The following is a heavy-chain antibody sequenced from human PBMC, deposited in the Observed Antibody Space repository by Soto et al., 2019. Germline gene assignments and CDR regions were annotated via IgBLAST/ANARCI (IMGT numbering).Heavy chain of an antibody. Sequence: ESGGGLVKPGGSLRLSCAASGFTFSSYSMNWVRQAPGKGLEWVSSISSSSSYIYYADSVKGRFTISRDNAKNSLYLQMNSLRAEDTAVYYCARDLGEQTPTPYYFDYWGQGTLVTVSS. CDR2: ISSSSSYI. V-gene: IGHV3-21*01. CDR3: ARDLGEQTPTPYYFDY. CDR1: GFTFSSYS. J-gene: IGHJ4*02. D-gene: IGHD3-16*01.